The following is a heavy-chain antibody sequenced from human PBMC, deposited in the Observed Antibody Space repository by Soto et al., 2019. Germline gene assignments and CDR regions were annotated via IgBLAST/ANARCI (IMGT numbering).Heavy chain of an antibody. CDR3: ARNRAQTEPAAIGEDGMDV. J-gene: IGHJ6*02. CDR1: GYTFTSYG. Sequence: QVQLVQSGAEVKKPGASVKVSCKASGYTFTSYGISWVRQAPGQGLEWMGWISAYNGNTNYAQKLQGRVTMTTDTATSTAYMELRSLRSDDTAVYYCARNRAQTEPAAIGEDGMDVWGQGTTVTVSS. D-gene: IGHD2-2*02. CDR2: ISAYNGNT. V-gene: IGHV1-18*01.